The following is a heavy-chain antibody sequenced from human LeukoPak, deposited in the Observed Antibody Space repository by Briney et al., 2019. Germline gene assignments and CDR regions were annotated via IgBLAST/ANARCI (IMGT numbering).Heavy chain of an antibody. D-gene: IGHD1-26*01. J-gene: IGHJ3*02. V-gene: IGHV4-61*05. CDR2: IYYSGSP. CDR3: ATNRAGTYDRPFDI. CDR1: GGSISSSSYY. Sequence: SETLSLTCIVSGGSISSSSYYWSWFRPPPGKGLEWIGYIYYSGSPNYHPSLKSRVTISVDTSKNQVSLKLSSVTATDTAVYFCATNRAGTYDRPFDIWGQGTMVTVSS.